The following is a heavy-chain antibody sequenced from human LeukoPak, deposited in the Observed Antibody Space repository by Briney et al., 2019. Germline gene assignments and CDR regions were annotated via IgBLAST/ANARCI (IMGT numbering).Heavy chain of an antibody. CDR1: GGSFSGYY. CDR2: IYISGST. D-gene: IGHD3-10*01. J-gene: IGHJ4*02. CDR3: ARGNYYGSGVFDY. Sequence: SETLSLTCAVYGGSFSGYYWSWIRQPAGKGLEWIGRIYISGSTNYNPSLKSRVTMSVDTSNNQFSLKLTSVTAADTAVYYCARGNYYGSGVFDYWGQGTLLTVSS. V-gene: IGHV4-59*10.